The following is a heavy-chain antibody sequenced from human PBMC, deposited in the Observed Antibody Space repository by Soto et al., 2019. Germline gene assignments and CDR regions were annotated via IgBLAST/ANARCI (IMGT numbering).Heavy chain of an antibody. V-gene: IGHV3-30*18. CDR1: GFSFSNYA. CDR2: ILYDETNQ. J-gene: IGHJ3*01. Sequence: QVQLVESGGGVVQPGRSLRLSCAGSGFSFSNYAMHWVRQAPGKGLEWVALILYDETNQYYADSVKGRFNISRDNSKNTLYLQMNSLRPEDTAVYYCAKRRVSASGTLGALDFWGQGTMVTVSS. CDR3: AKRRVSASGTLGALDF. D-gene: IGHD6-13*01.